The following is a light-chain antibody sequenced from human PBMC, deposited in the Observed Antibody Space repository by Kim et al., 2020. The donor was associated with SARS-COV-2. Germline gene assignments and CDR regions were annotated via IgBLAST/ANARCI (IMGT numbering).Light chain of an antibody. Sequence: ASVGDRVTITCRASQGISSYLAWYQEEAGKAPKLLIYAASTSQSGVPSRFSGSGSGTDFTLTISSLQPEDFATYFCQQLSTYPLTFGGGTKVEIK. CDR2: AAS. J-gene: IGKJ4*01. CDR1: QGISSY. V-gene: IGKV1-9*01. CDR3: QQLSTYPLT.